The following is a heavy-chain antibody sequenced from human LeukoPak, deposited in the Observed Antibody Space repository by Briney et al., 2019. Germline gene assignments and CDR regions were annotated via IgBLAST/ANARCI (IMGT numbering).Heavy chain of an antibody. Sequence: PGGSLRLSCAASGFTFSNYDIHWARQATGKGLEWVSGIGTAGDPYYTGSVKGRFTISRENAKNSLYLQMNSLRAGDTAVYYCARGSAIVGATGYYNGMDVWGQGTTVTVSS. CDR2: IGTAGDP. J-gene: IGHJ6*02. D-gene: IGHD1-26*01. CDR1: GFTFSNYD. CDR3: ARGSAIVGATGYYNGMDV. V-gene: IGHV3-13*05.